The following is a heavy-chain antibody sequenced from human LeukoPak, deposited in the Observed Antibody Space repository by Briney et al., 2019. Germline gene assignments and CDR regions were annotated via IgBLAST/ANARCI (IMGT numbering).Heavy chain of an antibody. Sequence: SVTVSCKASGGTFSSYAISWVRQAPGQGREWMGRIIPILGIANYAQKFQGRVTITTDKSTSTAYMELSSLRSEDTAVYYRATEMGAGGSFDYWGEGTLVTVSS. CDR1: GGTFSSYA. J-gene: IGHJ4*02. V-gene: IGHV1-69*04. CDR3: ATEMGAGGSFDY. CDR2: IIPILGIA. D-gene: IGHD2-15*01.